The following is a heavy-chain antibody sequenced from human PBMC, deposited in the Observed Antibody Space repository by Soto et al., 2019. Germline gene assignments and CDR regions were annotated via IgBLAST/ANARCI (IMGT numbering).Heavy chain of an antibody. D-gene: IGHD2-2*01. CDR3: ARVPAN. V-gene: IGHV4-30-2*01. CDR1: GGSISSGDYS. Sequence: SETLSLTCAVSGGSISSGDYSWSWLRQPPGKGLDWIGYIYHSGCSYHNPYLKGRVTISVDSSKTQFPLKLSSVTAADTAVYYFARVPANWGQETLVT. CDR2: IYHSGCS. J-gene: IGHJ4*02.